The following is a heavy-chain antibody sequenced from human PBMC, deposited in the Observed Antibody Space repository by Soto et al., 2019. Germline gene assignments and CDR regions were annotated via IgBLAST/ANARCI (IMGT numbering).Heavy chain of an antibody. CDR3: TTVFEC. J-gene: IGHJ4*02. V-gene: IGHV3-74*01. CDR1: GFTFTNYW. CDR2: IDGVGTGT. Sequence: EVQLVQSGGGSVQPGGSLRLSCAASGFTFTNYWMHWVRQVPGKGLVWVSRIDGVGTGTSYSDSVRGRFTISRDNAENTLYLQMTGLGAEDTAVYTCTTVFECWGQGTVVTASS.